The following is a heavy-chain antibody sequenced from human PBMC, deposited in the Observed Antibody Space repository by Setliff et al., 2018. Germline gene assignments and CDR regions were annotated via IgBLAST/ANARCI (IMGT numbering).Heavy chain of an antibody. V-gene: IGHV1-46*01. CDR1: GYTFTSYD. J-gene: IGHJ6*02. Sequence: GASVKVSCKASGYTFTSYDIHWVRQAPGQGLEWMGVINPKNGGATYPQNLQGRVTMTRDTSMSTVYMELSILRFEDTAVYYCARERAGGRGFTFGAIYYYYGMDVWGQGTTVTVSS. D-gene: IGHD3-16*01. CDR2: INPKNGGA. CDR3: ARERAGGRGFTFGAIYYYYGMDV.